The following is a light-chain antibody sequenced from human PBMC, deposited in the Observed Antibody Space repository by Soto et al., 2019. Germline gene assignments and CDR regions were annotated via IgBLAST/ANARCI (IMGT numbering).Light chain of an antibody. CDR3: QQYNNWWT. Sequence: EIVMTQSPATLSVSPGERATLSCRASQSVSNNLAWYQKKPGQAPRLLIYGASTRATGIPARFSGSGSGTEFPLTISSLQYEDFAFYYCQQYNNWWTFGQGTRVDIK. J-gene: IGKJ1*01. V-gene: IGKV3-15*01. CDR1: QSVSNN. CDR2: GAS.